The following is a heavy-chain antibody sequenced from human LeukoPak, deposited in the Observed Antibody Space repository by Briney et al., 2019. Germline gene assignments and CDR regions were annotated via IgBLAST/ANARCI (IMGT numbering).Heavy chain of an antibody. J-gene: IGHJ4*02. Sequence: GGSLRLSCGASGFTFSSYAMSWVRQAPGKGLEWVSAISGSGGSTYYADSVKGRFTMSRDNSKNTLYLQMNSLRVEDTAVYYCAKIVGGPGYWGQGTLVTVSS. V-gene: IGHV3-23*01. D-gene: IGHD1-26*01. CDR1: GFTFSSYA. CDR3: AKIVGGPGY. CDR2: ISGSGGST.